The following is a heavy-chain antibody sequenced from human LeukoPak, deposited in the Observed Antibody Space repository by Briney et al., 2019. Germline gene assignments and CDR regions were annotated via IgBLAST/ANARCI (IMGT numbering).Heavy chain of an antibody. V-gene: IGHV5-51*01. CDR3: ARQITIFGVVTHFDY. CDR1: GYSFTSYW. J-gene: IGHJ4*02. D-gene: IGHD3-3*01. CDR2: IYPGGSDP. Sequence: GESLKISCKGSGYSFTSYWIGWVRQMPGKGLEWMGIIYPGGSDPRYSPSFQGQVTISADKSISTAYLQWSSLKASDTAMYYCARQITIFGVVTHFDYWGQGTLVTVSS.